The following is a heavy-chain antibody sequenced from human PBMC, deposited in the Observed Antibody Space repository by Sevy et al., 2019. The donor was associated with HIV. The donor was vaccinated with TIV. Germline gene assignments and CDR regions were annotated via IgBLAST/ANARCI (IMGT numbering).Heavy chain of an antibody. J-gene: IGHJ3*02. Sequence: GGSLRLSCAASGFTFNNYNMNWVRQAPGKGLEWVSSISSSSSYIYYADSVKGRFTISRDNSKNTLYLQMNSLRAEDTAVYYCARLSVYYYESSGYYTTGHAFDIWGQGTMVTVSS. V-gene: IGHV3-21*04. D-gene: IGHD3-22*01. CDR1: GFTFNNYN. CDR2: ISSSSSYI. CDR3: ARLSVYYYESSGYYTTGHAFDI.